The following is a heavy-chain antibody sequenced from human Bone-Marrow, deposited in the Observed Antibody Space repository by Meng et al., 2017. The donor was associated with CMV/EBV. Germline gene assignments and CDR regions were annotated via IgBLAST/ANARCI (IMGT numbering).Heavy chain of an antibody. V-gene: IGHV3-48*01. CDR3: ARGSGVNMFRGAIGSFDS. CDR2: ISSSSSTI. CDR1: GFTFSSYS. J-gene: IGHJ4*02. D-gene: IGHD3-10*01. Sequence: GGFLRLSCAASGFTFSSYSMNWVRKAPGKGLEWVSYISSSSSTIYYADSVKGRFTIPRENGMNSMYLQMDSLTVGDTAIYYCARGSGVNMFRGAIGSFDSWGLETLVTVSS.